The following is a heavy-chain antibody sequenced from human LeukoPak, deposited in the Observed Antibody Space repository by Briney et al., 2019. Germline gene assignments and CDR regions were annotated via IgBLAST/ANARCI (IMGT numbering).Heavy chain of an antibody. Sequence: PSETLSLTCTVSGGSISSYYWSWIRQPPGKGLEWIGYIYYSGSTNYNPSLKSRVTISVDTSKNQFSLKLSSVTAADTAVYYCARSAWVLQYHFDYWGQGTLVTVSS. CDR1: GGSISSYY. J-gene: IGHJ4*02. D-gene: IGHD2/OR15-2a*01. CDR3: ARSAWVLQYHFDY. V-gene: IGHV4-59*08. CDR2: IYYSGST.